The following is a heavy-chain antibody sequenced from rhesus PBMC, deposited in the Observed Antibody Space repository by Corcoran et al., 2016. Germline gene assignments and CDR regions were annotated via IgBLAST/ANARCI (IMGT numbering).Heavy chain of an antibody. CDR2: IYCSSGST. V-gene: IGHV4S7*01. Sequence: QVQLQESGPGLVKPSETLSLTCAVSGGSISDSYYGNWIPHPPGKGLEWIGNIYCSSGSTYYNPSLKSRVTISKDTSKNQFSLKLSSVTAADTAVYYCARGVSSGWYVVGYWGQGVLVTVSS. J-gene: IGHJ4*01. D-gene: IGHD6-31*01. CDR3: ARGVSSGWYVVGY. CDR1: GGSISDSYY.